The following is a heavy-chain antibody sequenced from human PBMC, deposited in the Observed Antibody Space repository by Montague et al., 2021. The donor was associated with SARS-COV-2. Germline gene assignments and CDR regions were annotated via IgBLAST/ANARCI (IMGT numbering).Heavy chain of an antibody. V-gene: IGHV4-4*07. D-gene: IGHD3-10*01. CDR2: MHFTGKT. J-gene: IGHJ4*02. Sequence: SETLSLTCSVSGDSITNHYWSWIRQPAGKGLEWIGRMHFTGKTNFSPFLSSRLTMSADTSKNQFSLKLTSVTAADMAIYFCARDRFDFGAGRQGTIDFWGQGTLVTVSS. CDR1: GDSITNHY. CDR3: ARDRFDFGAGRQGTIDF.